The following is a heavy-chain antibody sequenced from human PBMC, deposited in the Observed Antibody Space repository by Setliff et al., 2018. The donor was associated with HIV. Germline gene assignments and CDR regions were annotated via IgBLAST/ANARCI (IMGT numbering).Heavy chain of an antibody. Sequence: ASVKVSCKASGYTISAHGVSWVRHVPGHGLEWMGWISGDTGDIKYSQRFEGRLTMTTETSTNTAYMELRSLRSDDTAVYYCARATGAADLWGQGTLVTVSS. J-gene: IGHJ5*02. V-gene: IGHV1-18*01. D-gene: IGHD6-13*01. CDR1: GYTISAHG. CDR2: ISGDTGDI. CDR3: ARATGAADL.